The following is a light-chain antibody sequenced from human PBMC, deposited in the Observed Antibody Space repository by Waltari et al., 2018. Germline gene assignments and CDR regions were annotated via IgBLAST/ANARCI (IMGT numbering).Light chain of an antibody. CDR2: HAS. CDR1: QSLRIY. CDR3: QHYESLPVT. J-gene: IGKJ1*01. V-gene: IGKV3-20*01. Sequence: EIELTQSPGTLSLSPGERATLSCRASQSLRIYLAWYQQKPGQAPRLLIYHASTRATGIPDRFSGSGSGTDFSLTISRLEPEDFAVYYCQHYESLPVTFGQGTKVEIK.